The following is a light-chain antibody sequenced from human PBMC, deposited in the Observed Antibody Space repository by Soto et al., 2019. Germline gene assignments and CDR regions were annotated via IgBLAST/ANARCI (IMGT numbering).Light chain of an antibody. Sequence: DIQMTQSPSTLSASVGDRVTITCRASQSISSWLAWYQQKPGKAPKLLIYKASSLESGVPSRFSGSGSGTEFTLTISSLQPDDFATYYCQQYYSWWTFGQGTKLEIK. CDR3: QQYYSWWT. CDR2: KAS. CDR1: QSISSW. J-gene: IGKJ2*02. V-gene: IGKV1-5*03.